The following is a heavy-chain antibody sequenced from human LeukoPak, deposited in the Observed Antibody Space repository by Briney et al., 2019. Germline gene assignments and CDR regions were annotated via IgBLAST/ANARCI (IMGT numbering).Heavy chain of an antibody. CDR1: GGSISSGGYY. CDR3: ARELEGLGYYYYGMDV. D-gene: IGHD2-21*01. V-gene: IGHV4-31*03. J-gene: IGHJ6*02. CDR2: IYYSGST. Sequence: SQTLSLTCTVSGGSISSGGYYWSWIRQHPGKGLEWIGYIYYSGSTYYNPSLKSRVTISVDTPKNQFSLKLSSVTAADTAVYYCARELEGLGYYYYGMDVWGQGTTVTVSS.